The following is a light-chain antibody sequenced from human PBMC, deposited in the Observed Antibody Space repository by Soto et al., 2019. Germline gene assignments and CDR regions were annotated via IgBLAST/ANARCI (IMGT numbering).Light chain of an antibody. V-gene: IGKV1-5*03. Sequence: IQMSQSPSILSPSVGDRVTTTCLASQSISSWVAWYPQTPGKAPQLXIYKASGLARGVPSRCSGRGAGAVCTPTISSLQPDDVGTDDCQQYYSYPRTFGQGTKVDIK. J-gene: IGKJ1*01. CDR3: QQYYSYPRT. CDR2: KAS. CDR1: QSISSW.